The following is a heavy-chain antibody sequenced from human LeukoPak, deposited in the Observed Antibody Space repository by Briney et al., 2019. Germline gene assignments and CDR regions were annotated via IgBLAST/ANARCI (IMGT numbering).Heavy chain of an antibody. Sequence: GSLRLSCAASGFTFSSYAMSWVRQPPGKGLEWIGSIYYSGSTYYNPSLKGRVTISVDTSKNQFSLKLSSVTAADTAVYYCASGTRPYYDFWSGYYDYYYYYMDIWGKGTTVTVSS. CDR3: ASGTRPYYDFWSGYYDYYYYYMDI. J-gene: IGHJ6*03. CDR1: GFTFSSYA. CDR2: IYYSGST. D-gene: IGHD3-3*01. V-gene: IGHV4-38-2*01.